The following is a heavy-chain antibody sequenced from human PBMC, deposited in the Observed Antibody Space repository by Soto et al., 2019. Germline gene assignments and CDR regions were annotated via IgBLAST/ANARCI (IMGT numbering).Heavy chain of an antibody. Sequence: QITLKESGPTLVNPTQTLTLTCTFSGFSLTTSGVGVGWIRQPPGKALEWLALIYWDDDKRLSPSLESRLTITKDTSNNPVVLTLTNVDPVDTATYYCAHRRGRVWENWFDPWGPGTLVTVSS. CDR1: GFSLTTSGVG. J-gene: IGHJ5*02. CDR2: IYWDDDK. D-gene: IGHD1-26*01. V-gene: IGHV2-5*02. CDR3: AHRRGRVWENWFDP.